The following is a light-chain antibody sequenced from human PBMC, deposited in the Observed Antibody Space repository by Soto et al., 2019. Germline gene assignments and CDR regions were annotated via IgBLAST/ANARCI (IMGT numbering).Light chain of an antibody. CDR3: HAYHYILTASV. CDR2: GNR. V-gene: IGLV1-40*01. Sequence: QSVLTQPPSVSGAPGQRVTLSCTGNTSNLGAGYDVHWYQQLPGAAPKLVIFGNRNRPSGVPERFSGSKSGTSASLAITGLQAEDEADYYCHAYHYILTASVFGGGTTLTVL. CDR1: TSNLGAGYD. J-gene: IGLJ3*02.